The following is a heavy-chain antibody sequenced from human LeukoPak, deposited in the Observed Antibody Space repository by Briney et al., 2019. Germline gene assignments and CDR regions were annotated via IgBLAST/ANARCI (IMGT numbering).Heavy chain of an antibody. CDR3: AKDSAYYYDSSGYYYD. CDR2: MKPDGSEI. D-gene: IGHD3-22*01. J-gene: IGHJ4*02. V-gene: IGHV3-7*01. Sequence: GGSLRLSCAASGFTFTTYWMSWVRQAPGKGLEWVANMKPDGSEIFYVDSVKGRFTISRDNSKNTLYLQMNSLRAEDTAMYYCAKDSAYYYDSSGYYYDWGQGTLVTVSS. CDR1: GFTFTTYW.